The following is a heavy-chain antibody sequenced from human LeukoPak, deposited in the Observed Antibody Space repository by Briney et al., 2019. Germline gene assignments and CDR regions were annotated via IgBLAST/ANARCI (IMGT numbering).Heavy chain of an antibody. Sequence: GGSLSLSCAVSGFNFSTYWIHWVRQAPGKGPVWVSLINSDGSATTYGDSAKGRFTVSRDNDKNTVFLEMNSLKVEDTAVYYCARGTAVTAGIDYWGQGTLVTVSS. J-gene: IGHJ4*02. CDR3: ARGTAVTAGIDY. CDR1: GFNFSTYW. D-gene: IGHD6-13*01. CDR2: INSDGSAT. V-gene: IGHV3-74*03.